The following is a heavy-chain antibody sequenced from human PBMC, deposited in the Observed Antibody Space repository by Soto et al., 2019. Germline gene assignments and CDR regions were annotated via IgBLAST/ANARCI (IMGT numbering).Heavy chain of an antibody. Sequence: QVQLVQSGAEVKKPGSSVKVSCKASGGTFSSYAISWVRQAPGQGLEWMGGIIPIFGTANYAQKFQGRVTITADESTSTAYMELSSLRSEDPAVYYCARCGGGSGYFDQRAFDYWGQGTLVTVSS. CDR3: ARCGGGSGYFDQRAFDY. CDR2: IIPIFGTA. J-gene: IGHJ4*02. D-gene: IGHD3-9*01. V-gene: IGHV1-69*01. CDR1: GGTFSSYA.